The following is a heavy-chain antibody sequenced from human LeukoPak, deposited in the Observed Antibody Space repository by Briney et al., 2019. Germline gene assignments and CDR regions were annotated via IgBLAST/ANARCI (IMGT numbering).Heavy chain of an antibody. Sequence: PPETLSLTCTLSGGSINTNYWSWIRHPQESGLGWIGYIYYSVTTNYNPSLKSRVTMPVATTKNQFSLLRTSVTVADTAVYYCARQDYSDHFFDFWGRGILVTVSS. CDR2: IYYSVTT. J-gene: IGHJ4*02. CDR3: ARQDYSDHFFDF. CDR1: GGSINTNY. V-gene: IGHV4-59*08. D-gene: IGHD4-17*01.